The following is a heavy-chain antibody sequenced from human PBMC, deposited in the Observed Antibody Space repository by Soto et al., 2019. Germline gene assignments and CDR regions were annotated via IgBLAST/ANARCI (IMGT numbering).Heavy chain of an antibody. J-gene: IGHJ4*02. CDR3: AKDRTPPLSLSPSSQAIKNLLVGQCFDS. V-gene: IGHV3-23*01. CDR2: ISASGVTT. D-gene: IGHD2-8*02. Sequence: EVQLLESGGGLVQPGGSLRLSCAASGFAFHTHALSWVRQAPGKGLEWGSGISASGVTTYYADSVKGRFTISRDNSKNTVTLQMNSLRAEDTAFYYCAKDRTPPLSLSPSSQAIKNLLVGQCFDSWGQGTLVTVSS. CDR1: GFAFHTHA.